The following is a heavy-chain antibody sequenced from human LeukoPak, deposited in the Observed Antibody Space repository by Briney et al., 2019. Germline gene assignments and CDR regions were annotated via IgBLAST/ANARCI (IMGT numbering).Heavy chain of an antibody. Sequence: SETLSLTCAVYGGSFSGYYWSWIRQPPGKGLEWIGEINHSGSTNYNPSLKSRVTISVDTSKNQFSLKLSSVTAADTAVYYCARGFPPRRSYDSRGYYSYYFDSWGQGTLVTVSS. CDR3: ARGFPPRRSYDSRGYYSYYFDS. J-gene: IGHJ4*02. CDR2: INHSGST. D-gene: IGHD3-22*01. CDR1: GGSFSGYY. V-gene: IGHV4-34*01.